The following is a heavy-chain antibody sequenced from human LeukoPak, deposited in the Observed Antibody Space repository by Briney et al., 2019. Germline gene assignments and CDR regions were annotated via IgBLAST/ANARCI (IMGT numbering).Heavy chain of an antibody. Sequence: ASVKVSCKASGYTFTSYDINWVRQATGQGLEWMGWMNPNSGNTGYAQKFQGRVTMIRNTSISTAYMELSSLRSEDTAVYYCARVGYSYGHDNGYYFDYWGQGTLVTVSS. CDR3: ARVGYSYGHDNGYYFDY. V-gene: IGHV1-8*01. CDR1: GYTFTSYD. D-gene: IGHD5-18*01. CDR2: MNPNSGNT. J-gene: IGHJ4*02.